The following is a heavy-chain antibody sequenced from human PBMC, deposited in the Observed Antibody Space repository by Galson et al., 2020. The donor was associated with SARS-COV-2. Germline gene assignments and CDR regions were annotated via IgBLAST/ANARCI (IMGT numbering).Heavy chain of an antibody. CDR2: ISYDGSNK. CDR3: ARDRQIY. J-gene: IGHJ4*02. Sequence: GESLKISCAASGFTFSSYAMHWVRQAPGKGLEWVAVISYDGSNKYYADSVKGRFTISRDNSKNTLYLQMNSLRAEDTAVYYCARDRQIYWGQGTLVTVSS. V-gene: IGHV3-30*04. CDR1: GFTFSSYA.